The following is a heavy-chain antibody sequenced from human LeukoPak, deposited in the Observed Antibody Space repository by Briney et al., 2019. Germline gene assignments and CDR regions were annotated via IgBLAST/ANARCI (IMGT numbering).Heavy chain of an antibody. CDR2: INPNSGGT. V-gene: IGHV1-8*02. J-gene: IGHJ6*02. Sequence: ASVKVSCKASGGTFSSYAISWVRQAPGLGLEWMGWINPNSGGTNYAQKFQGRVTMTRDTSTSTVYMELSSLRSEDTAVYYCAREIGMGAFDYYYYGMDVWGQGTTVTVSS. D-gene: IGHD3-16*01. CDR3: AREIGMGAFDYYYYGMDV. CDR1: GGTFSSYA.